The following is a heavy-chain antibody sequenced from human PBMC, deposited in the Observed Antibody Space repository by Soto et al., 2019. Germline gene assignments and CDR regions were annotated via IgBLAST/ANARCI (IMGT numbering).Heavy chain of an antibody. D-gene: IGHD3-22*01. CDR3: ARASGIGVGTTAY. V-gene: IGHV1-18*01. CDR2: VSAYNGKS. Sequence: ASVKVSCKASGYIFSNYGISWMRQVPGQGLEWMGWVSAYNGKSNYTQKCQGRVTMTTDTATNTAYMELRSLRSDDTAVYYWARASGIGVGTTAYWCQGTLVTV. CDR1: GYIFSNYG. J-gene: IGHJ4*02.